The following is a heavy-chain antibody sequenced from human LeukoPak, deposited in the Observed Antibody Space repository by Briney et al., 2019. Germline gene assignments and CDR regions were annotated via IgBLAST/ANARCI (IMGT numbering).Heavy chain of an antibody. D-gene: IGHD1-1*01. CDR2: IYYTGST. J-gene: IGHJ4*02. V-gene: IGHV4-39*01. CDR3: ASPTVN. CDR1: GGSISSSDYY. Sequence: SETLSLTCTVSGGSISSSDYYWGWIRQPPGKGLEWIGSIYYTGSTYYNPSLQSRVSISVDTSKNQFSLKLSSVTAADKAVYYCASPTVNWGQGTLVTVSS.